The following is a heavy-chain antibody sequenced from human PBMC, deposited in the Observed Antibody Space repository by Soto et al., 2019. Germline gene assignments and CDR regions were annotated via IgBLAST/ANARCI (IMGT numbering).Heavy chain of an antibody. CDR2: INAGSGDT. V-gene: IGHV1-3*01. CDR3: ARLPGKSAAISWFDP. Sequence: QVQLVQSGAEVKKPGASVKVSCKASGYTFTAYAIHWVRQAPGQRLEWMGWINAGSGDTKYSQTFQDRITITRDTSASTPYMELSSLTSEDTAVYYCARLPGKSAAISWFDPWGQGTLVTVSS. CDR1: GYTFTAYA. J-gene: IGHJ5*02. D-gene: IGHD2-2*01.